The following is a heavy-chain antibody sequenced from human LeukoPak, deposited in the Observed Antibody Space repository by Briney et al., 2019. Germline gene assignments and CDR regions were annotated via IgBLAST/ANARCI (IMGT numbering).Heavy chain of an antibody. V-gene: IGHV4-38-2*02. CDR2: IYHSGST. Sequence: TXSLXCTVSXYSXSSXYYWGWIRXPPGKGLXXIXXIYHSGSTYYNPSLKSRVTISVDTSKNQFSLKLSSVTAADTAVYYCARIGFTMIVFNWFDPWGQGTLVTVSS. J-gene: IGHJ5*02. CDR1: XYSXSSXYY. D-gene: IGHD3-22*01. CDR3: ARIGFTMIVFNWFDP.